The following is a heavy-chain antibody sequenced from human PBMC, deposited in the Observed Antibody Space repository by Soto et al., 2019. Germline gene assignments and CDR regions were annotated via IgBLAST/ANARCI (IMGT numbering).Heavy chain of an antibody. V-gene: IGHV3-23*01. D-gene: IGHD2-15*01. CDR1: GFTFSSYA. J-gene: IGHJ4*02. CDR3: AKVGSRYCSGGSCFPFDY. Sequence: HPGGSLRLSCAASGFTFSSYAMSWVRQAPGKGLEWVSAISGSGGSTYYADSVKGRFTISRDNSKNTLYLQMNSLRAEDTAVYYCAKVGSRYCSGGSCFPFDYWGQGTLVTVSS. CDR2: ISGSGGST.